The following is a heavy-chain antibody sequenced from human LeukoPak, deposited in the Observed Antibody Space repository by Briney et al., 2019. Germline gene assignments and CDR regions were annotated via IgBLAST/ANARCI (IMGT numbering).Heavy chain of an antibody. J-gene: IGHJ6*03. V-gene: IGHV3-30*02. CDR2: IRYDGSNK. D-gene: IGHD3-10*01. Sequence: GGSLRLSCAASGFTFSSYGMHWVRQAPGKGLEWVAFIRYDGSNKYYADSVKGRFTISRDNSKNTLYLKMNSLRAEDTAVYYCARDRLLYYMDVWGKGTTVTVSS. CDR1: GFTFSSYG. CDR3: ARDRLLYYMDV.